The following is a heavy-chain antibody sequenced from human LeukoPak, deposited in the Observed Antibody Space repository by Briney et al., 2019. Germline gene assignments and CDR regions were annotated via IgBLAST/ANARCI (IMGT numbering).Heavy chain of an antibody. Sequence: SSETLSLTCTVSGGSISNYYWSWIRQPAGKGPEWIGRIFTSGSTNYNPSLESRVTMSIDTSKNQFSLKLPSVTAADTAVYYCARDRRGYSGYEGDPFDIWGQGSRVTVSS. V-gene: IGHV4-4*07. CDR2: IFTSGST. CDR3: ARDRRGYSGYEGDPFDI. J-gene: IGHJ3*02. D-gene: IGHD5-12*01. CDR1: GGSISNYY.